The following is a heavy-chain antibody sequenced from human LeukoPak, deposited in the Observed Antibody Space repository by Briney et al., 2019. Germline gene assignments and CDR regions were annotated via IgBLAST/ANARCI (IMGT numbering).Heavy chain of an antibody. D-gene: IGHD2-2*01. CDR2: IYYSGST. CDR3: ARLGYCSSTSCYDAFDI. CDR1: GGSISSYY. Sequence: SETLSLTCTVSGGSISSYYRSWIRQPPGKGLEWIGYIYYSGSTNYNPSLKSRVTISVDTSKNQFSLKLSSVTAADTAVYYCARLGYCSSTSCYDAFDIWGQGTMVTVSS. J-gene: IGHJ3*02. V-gene: IGHV4-59*01.